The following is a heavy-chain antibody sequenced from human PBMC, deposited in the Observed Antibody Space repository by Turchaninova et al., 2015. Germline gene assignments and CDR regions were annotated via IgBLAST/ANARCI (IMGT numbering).Heavy chain of an antibody. V-gene: IGHV1-58*01. CDR2: IVVGSGKT. D-gene: IGHD5-12*01. CDR3: AIGVVATGSH. J-gene: IGHJ4*02. CDR1: GSTFADSA. Sequence: QMQVVQSGPEVRTTGTSVKVSCKASGSTFADSAVQGVRQARALRLEWIGWIVVGSGKTTYSPRFQRRVTITRDTSIGTAYMDLRSLTSEDTAIYYCAIGVVATGSHWGQGTLVTVSS.